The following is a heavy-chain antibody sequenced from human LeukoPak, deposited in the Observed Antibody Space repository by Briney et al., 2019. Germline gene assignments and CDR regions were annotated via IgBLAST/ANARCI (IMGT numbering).Heavy chain of an antibody. J-gene: IGHJ3*02. CDR3: ARALGAFDI. V-gene: IGHV4-34*01. CDR1: GGSFSGYY. CDR2: INHSGST. Sequence: ASETLTLTCAVYGGSFSGYYWSWIRQPPGKGLEWIGEINHSGSTNYNPSLKSRVTISVDTPKNQFSLKLSSVTAADTAVYYCARALGAFDIWGQGTMVTVSS.